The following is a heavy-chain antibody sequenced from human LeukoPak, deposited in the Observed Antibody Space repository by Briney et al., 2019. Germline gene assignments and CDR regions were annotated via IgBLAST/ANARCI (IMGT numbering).Heavy chain of an antibody. D-gene: IGHD3-22*01. Sequence: PSGTLSLTCIVSGGSISSYYWSWIRQPPGKGLEWIGYIYYSGSTNYNPSLKSRVTISVDTSKNQFSLKLSSVTAADTAVYYCARESSYYYDSSGSNFDYWGQGTLVTVSS. CDR1: GGSISSYY. CDR3: ARESSYYYDSSGSNFDY. J-gene: IGHJ4*02. V-gene: IGHV4-59*01. CDR2: IYYSGST.